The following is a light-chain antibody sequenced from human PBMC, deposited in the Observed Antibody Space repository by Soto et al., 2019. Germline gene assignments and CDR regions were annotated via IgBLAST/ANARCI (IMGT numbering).Light chain of an antibody. J-gene: IGKJ1*01. CDR1: PTVSNN. CDR3: QPYHICPPWT. Sequence: IVFTDSVGTPSLKPKGRATLSCRAVPTVSNNYFGWCQQKLGQAPGLLRYCASTRADGIPARFIGSASGTEFPLPISSLPSEDSAVYSCQPYHICPPWTYGDGT. V-gene: IGKV3-15*01. CDR2: CAS.